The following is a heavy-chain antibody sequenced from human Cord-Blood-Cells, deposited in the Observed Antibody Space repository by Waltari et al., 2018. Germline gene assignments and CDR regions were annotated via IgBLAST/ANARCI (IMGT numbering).Heavy chain of an antibody. V-gene: IGHV1-69*12. J-gene: IGHJ5*02. Sequence: QVQLVQSGAEVKKLGSSVKVSCKASGGTFSSYDSRWGRQAPGQGLEWMGGIIPISGTANYAQKFQGRVTITADESTSTAYIELSSLRSEDTAVYYCARKTQLNWFDPWGQGTLVTVSS. CDR2: IIPISGTA. CDR3: ARKTQLNWFDP. D-gene: IGHD3-10*01. CDR1: GGTFSSYD.